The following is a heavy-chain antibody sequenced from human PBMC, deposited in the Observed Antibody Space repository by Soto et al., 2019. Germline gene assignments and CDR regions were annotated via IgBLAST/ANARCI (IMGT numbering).Heavy chain of an antibody. CDR1: GFTFSSYE. Sequence: EVQLVESGGGLVQPGGSLRLSCAASGFTFSSYELNWVRQAPGKGLEWVSYISTSPDTIYYADSVKGRFTISRDNAKNSLYLQMNSLRAEDTAVYYCARDYGGKRGHYGMDVWGQGTTVTVSS. CDR2: ISTSPDTI. D-gene: IGHD2-15*01. CDR3: ARDYGGKRGHYGMDV. V-gene: IGHV3-48*03. J-gene: IGHJ6*02.